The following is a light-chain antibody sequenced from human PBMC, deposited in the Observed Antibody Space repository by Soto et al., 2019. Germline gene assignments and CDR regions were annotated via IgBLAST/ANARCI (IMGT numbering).Light chain of an antibody. Sequence: EIVMTQSPATLSVSPGERATLSCRASQSVSSNLAWYQQKPGQAPRLLIYGASTRATGISVRFSGSGSGTEFTPPISSLQSEDFAVYYCQQYNNWPPFTFGPGTKVGIK. CDR1: QSVSSN. J-gene: IGKJ3*01. CDR2: GAS. CDR3: QQYNNWPPFT. V-gene: IGKV3-15*01.